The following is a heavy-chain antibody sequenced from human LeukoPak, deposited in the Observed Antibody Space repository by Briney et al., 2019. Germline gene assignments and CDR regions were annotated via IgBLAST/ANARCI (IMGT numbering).Heavy chain of an antibody. CDR2: IWYDGSKK. CDR3: ARDIAVAGYYFDY. J-gene: IGHJ4*02. Sequence: QPGRSLRLSCAASGFSFSNYGFHWVRQAPGKGLEWVAVIWYDGSKKYYADSVKGRFTISRDNSKNTLYVQMNSLRAEDTAVYYCARDIAVAGYYFDYWGQGTLVTVSS. V-gene: IGHV3-33*01. CDR1: GFSFSNYG. D-gene: IGHD6-19*01.